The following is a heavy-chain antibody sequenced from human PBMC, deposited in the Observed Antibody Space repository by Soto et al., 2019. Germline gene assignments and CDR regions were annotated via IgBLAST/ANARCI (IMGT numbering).Heavy chain of an antibody. V-gene: IGHV3-23*01. Sequence: EVQLLESGGGLVQPGGSLRLSCAASGFTFSSXXXXWXRQAPGKGLEWVSAISGSGGSTYYADSVKGRFTISRDNSKNTLYLQMNSLRAEDTAVYYCASADIVVVVAAYFDYWGQGTLVTVSS. D-gene: IGHD2-15*01. CDR3: ASADIVVVVAAYFDY. CDR2: ISGSGGST. J-gene: IGHJ4*02. CDR1: GFTFSSXX.